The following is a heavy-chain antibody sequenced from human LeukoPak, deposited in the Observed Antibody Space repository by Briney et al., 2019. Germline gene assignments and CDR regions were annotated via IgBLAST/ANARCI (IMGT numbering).Heavy chain of an antibody. CDR2: INHSGST. J-gene: IGHJ4*02. CDR1: GGSFSGYY. V-gene: IGHV4-34*01. D-gene: IGHD2-15*01. CDR3: ARGGEVVVAARFDY. Sequence: SETLSLTCAVYGGSFSGYYWSWIRQPPGKGLGWIGEINHSGSTNYNPSLKSRVTISVDTSKNQFSLKLSSVTAADTAVYYCARGGEVVVAARFDYWGQGTLVTVSS.